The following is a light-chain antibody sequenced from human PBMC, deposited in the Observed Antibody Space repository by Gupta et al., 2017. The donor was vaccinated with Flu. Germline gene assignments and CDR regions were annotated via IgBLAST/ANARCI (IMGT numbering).Light chain of an antibody. V-gene: IGKV3-11*01. CDR2: DAS. CDR1: QSVSSY. CDR3: QRRSNWPLT. J-gene: IGKJ4*01. Sequence: EIVLTQSPATLSLSPGERATLSCRASQSVSSYLAWYQQKPGQAPRLLIYDASNRATGIPARFSGSGSGTDFTLTISSLDPEDFAVYYCQRRSNWPLTFGGGTKLEIK.